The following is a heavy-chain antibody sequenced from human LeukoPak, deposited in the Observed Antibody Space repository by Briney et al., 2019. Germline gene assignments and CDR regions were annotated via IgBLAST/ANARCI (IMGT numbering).Heavy chain of an antibody. CDR1: GGSISSGSYY. D-gene: IGHD3-3*01. J-gene: IGHJ4*02. CDR3: ARYYDFWSGYYSGNDD. V-gene: IGHV4-61*02. Sequence: SETLSLTCTVSGGSISSGSYYWSWIRQPAGKGLEWIGRIYTSGSTNYNPSLRSRVTISVDTSKNQFSLKLSSVTAADTAVYYCARYYDFWSGYYSGNDDWGQGTLVTVSS. CDR2: IYTSGST.